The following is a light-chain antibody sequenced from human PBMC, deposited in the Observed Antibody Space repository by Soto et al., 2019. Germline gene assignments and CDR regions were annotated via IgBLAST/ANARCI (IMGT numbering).Light chain of an antibody. CDR3: QQYNHWRT. Sequence: VLNQSLCALSLSPGERATLYCRASQSVSNNYLAWYQQKPGQAPRLLIYGASTRATGIPARFSGSGSGTEFTLTISSLQSEDFAVYYCQQYNHWRTFGQGTKVDIK. J-gene: IGKJ1*01. CDR1: QSVSNN. CDR2: GAS. V-gene: IGKV3-15*01.